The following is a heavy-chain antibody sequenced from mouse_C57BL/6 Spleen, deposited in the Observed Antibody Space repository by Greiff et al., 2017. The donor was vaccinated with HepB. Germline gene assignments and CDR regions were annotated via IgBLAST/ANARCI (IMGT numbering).Heavy chain of an antibody. D-gene: IGHD2-5*01. CDR3: GPSDYSNYVGFAY. CDR1: GFNIKDYY. V-gene: IGHV14-2*01. CDR2: IDPEDGET. Sequence: EVQLQQSGAELVKPGASVKLSCTASGFNIKDYYMHWVKQRTEQGLEWIGRIDPEDGETKYAPKFQGKATITADTSSNTAYLQLSSLTSEDTAVYYCGPSDYSNYVGFAYWGQGTLVTVSA. J-gene: IGHJ3*01.